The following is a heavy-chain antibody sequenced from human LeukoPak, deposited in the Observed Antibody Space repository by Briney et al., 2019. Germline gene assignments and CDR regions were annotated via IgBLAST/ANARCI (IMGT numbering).Heavy chain of an antibody. CDR1: GFPFSXXX. D-gene: IGHD2-8*02. Sequence: SGFPFSXXXXXXVXXXPGXXXXXXXXXXSSSSYIYYADSMKGRFTISRDNAKNSLYLQMNNLRAEDTAVYYCARDRRYFDTGGLGGPDYWGQGTLVTVSS. J-gene: IGHJ4*02. CDR2: XXSSSSYI. CDR3: ARDRRYFDTGGLGGPDY. V-gene: IGHV3-21*01.